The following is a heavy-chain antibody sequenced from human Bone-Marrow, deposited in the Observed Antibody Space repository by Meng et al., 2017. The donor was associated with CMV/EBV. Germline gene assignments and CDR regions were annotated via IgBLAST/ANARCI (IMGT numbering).Heavy chain of an antibody. CDR3: ARDPIGSGSYGMGGY. V-gene: IGHV1-69*05. CDR2: IIPIFGTA. Sequence: SVKVSCKASGGTFSSYAISWVRQAPGQGLEWMGGIIPIFGTANYAQKFQGRVTITTDESTSTAYMELSSLRSDDTAVYYCARDPIGSGSYGMGGYWVQGTLVTVSS. D-gene: IGHD3-10*01. J-gene: IGHJ4*02. CDR1: GGTFSSYA.